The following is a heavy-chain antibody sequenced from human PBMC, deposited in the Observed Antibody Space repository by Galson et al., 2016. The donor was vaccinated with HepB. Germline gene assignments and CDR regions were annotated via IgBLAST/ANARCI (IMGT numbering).Heavy chain of an antibody. Sequence: SVKVSCKASGGNFGSFVISWVRQAPGQGLEWMGAIIPTFDRANYAQKFQARSIITADKSTSTAYMELRNLRSEDTAVYYCARGRRAGITALMLDYWGQGSLVTVSS. CDR2: IIPTFDRA. CDR3: ARGRRAGITALMLDY. D-gene: IGHD1-7*01. J-gene: IGHJ4*02. CDR1: GGNFGSFV. V-gene: IGHV1-69*06.